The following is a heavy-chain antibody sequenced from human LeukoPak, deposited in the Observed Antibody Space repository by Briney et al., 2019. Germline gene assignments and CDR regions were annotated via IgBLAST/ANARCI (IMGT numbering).Heavy chain of an antibody. CDR2: ISSDGRTQ. CDR1: GFSFSNYG. Sequence: PGGSLRLSCAASGFSFSNYGMNWVRQAPGKGPEWVAIISSDGRTQIYTDSVKGRFTISRDNSKNTLYLQMNSLRAEDTAVYYCARDSHPGGNSSLIDHWGQGTLVTVSS. V-gene: IGHV3-30*03. CDR3: ARDSHPGGNSSLIDH. D-gene: IGHD4-23*01. J-gene: IGHJ4*02.